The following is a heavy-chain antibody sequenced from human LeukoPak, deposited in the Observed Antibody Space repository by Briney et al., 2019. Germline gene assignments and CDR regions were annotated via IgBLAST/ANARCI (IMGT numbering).Heavy chain of an antibody. V-gene: IGHV3-53*01. CDR2: IHTSGDT. Sequence: GGSLRLSCAASGFTFSSYSMSWVRQAPGKGLEWVSAIHTSGDTCYADSVKGRFTISRDTSKNTLYLQINSLRVEDTAVYYCIVFGDSNHWGQGTLVTVSS. J-gene: IGHJ5*02. D-gene: IGHD4-17*01. CDR1: GFTFSSYS. CDR3: IVFGDSNH.